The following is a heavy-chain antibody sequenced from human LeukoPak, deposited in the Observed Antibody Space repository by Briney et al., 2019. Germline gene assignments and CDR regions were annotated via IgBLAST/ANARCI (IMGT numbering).Heavy chain of an antibody. D-gene: IGHD3-10*01. CDR2: RRDDGSNK. CDR1: GFTFSSYG. V-gene: IGHV3-30*02. CDR3: AKDQAGYGRGYFDS. J-gene: IGHJ4*02. Sequence: GSLRLSCAASGFTFSSYGMHWVRRAPGKGLEWVAFRRDDGSNKYYADSAKGRFTISRDNSKNTLYLQMNSLRAEDTAVYYCAKDQAGYGRGYFDSWGQGTLVTVSS.